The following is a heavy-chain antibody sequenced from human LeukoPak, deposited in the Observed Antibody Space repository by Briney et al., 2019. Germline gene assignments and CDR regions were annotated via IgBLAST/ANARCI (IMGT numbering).Heavy chain of an antibody. Sequence: SETLSLTCTVSGGSISSSNYYWVWIRQPPGKGLEWIGSIFYSGSTYYNPSLKSRVTISADTFKNQFSMKLDSVTAADTAVYYCARLQYRGYSYGLIDFWGQGALVTVSS. D-gene: IGHD5-18*01. CDR1: GGSISSSNYY. V-gene: IGHV4-39*01. CDR2: IFYSGST. CDR3: ARLQYRGYSYGLIDF. J-gene: IGHJ4*02.